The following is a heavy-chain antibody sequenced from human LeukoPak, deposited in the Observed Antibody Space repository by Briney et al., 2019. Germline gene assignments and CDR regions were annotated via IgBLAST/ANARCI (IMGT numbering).Heavy chain of an antibody. CDR2: IYYSGST. J-gene: IGHJ4*02. V-gene: IGHV4-31*03. D-gene: IGHD3-10*01. CDR1: GGSITSGGYY. Sequence: PSETLSLTCTVSGGSITSGGYYWSWLRQHPGKGLEWIGYIYYSGSTYYNPSLKSRVTISVDTSKNQFSLKLSSVTAADTAVYYCPRVRAGSFDYWGQGTLVTVSS. CDR3: PRVRAGSFDY.